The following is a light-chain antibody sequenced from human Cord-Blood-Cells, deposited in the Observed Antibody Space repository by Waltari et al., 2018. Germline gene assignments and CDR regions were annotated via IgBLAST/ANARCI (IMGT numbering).Light chain of an antibody. V-gene: IGLV2-14*01. CDR1: SSDVGGYNY. Sequence: QSALTQPASVSGSPGQSITISCTGTSSDVGGYNYVSWYQQHPGKAPKLMIYEVSSRPSWVSNRFSGSKSGNPASLTISGLQAEDEADYYCSSYTSSSTHVVFGGGTKLTVL. J-gene: IGLJ2*01. CDR3: SSYTSSSTHVV. CDR2: EVS.